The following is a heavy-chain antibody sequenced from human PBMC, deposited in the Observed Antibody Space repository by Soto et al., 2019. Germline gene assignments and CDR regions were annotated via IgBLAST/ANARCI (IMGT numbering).Heavy chain of an antibody. V-gene: IGHV1-46*01. CDR2: INPSGGST. CDR3: ASPRRSPYSSGWSFDY. J-gene: IGHJ4*02. D-gene: IGHD6-19*01. CDR1: GYTFTSYY. Sequence: GASVKVSCKASGYTFTSYYMHWVRQAPGQGLEWMGIINPSGGSTSYAQKFQGRVTMTRDTSTSTVYMELSSLRSEDTAVYYCASPRRSPYSSGWSFDYWGQGTLVTVSS.